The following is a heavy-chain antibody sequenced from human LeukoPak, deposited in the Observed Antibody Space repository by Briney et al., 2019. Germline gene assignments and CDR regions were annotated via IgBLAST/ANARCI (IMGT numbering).Heavy chain of an antibody. CDR3: AKAVMVRGVITRDAYYYYGMDV. CDR1: GFTFSSYA. Sequence: GGSLRLSCAASGFTFSSYAMSWVRQAPGKGLEWVSAISGSGGSTYYADSVKGRFTISRDNSKNTLYLQMNSLRAEDTAVYYCAKAVMVRGVITRDAYYYYGMDVWGQGTTVTVSS. D-gene: IGHD3-10*01. J-gene: IGHJ6*02. V-gene: IGHV3-23*01. CDR2: ISGSGGST.